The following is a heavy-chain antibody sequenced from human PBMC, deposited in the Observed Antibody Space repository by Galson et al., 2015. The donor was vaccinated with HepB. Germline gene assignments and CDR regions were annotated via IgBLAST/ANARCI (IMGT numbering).Heavy chain of an antibody. CDR3: ARQGCTNGVCYRRMGDWFDP. CDR2: INPNSGGT. D-gene: IGHD2-8*01. V-gene: IGHV1-2*04. J-gene: IGHJ5*02. Sequence: SVKVSCKASGYTFTGYHMHWVRQAPGQGLEWMGWINPNSGGTNYAQKFQGWVTMTRDTSISTAYMELSRLRSDDTAVYYCARQGCTNGVCYRRMGDWFDPWGQGTLVTVSS. CDR1: GYTFTGYH.